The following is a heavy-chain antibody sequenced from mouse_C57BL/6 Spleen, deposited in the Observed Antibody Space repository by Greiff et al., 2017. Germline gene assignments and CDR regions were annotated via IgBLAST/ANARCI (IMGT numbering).Heavy chain of an antibody. CDR1: GYTFTEYT. J-gene: IGHJ2*01. CDR2: FYPGSGSI. CDR3: ARHEDDYDDFDY. Sequence: QVQLQQSGAELVKPGASVKLSCKASGYTFTEYTIHWVKQRSGKGLEWIGWFYPGSGSITYNEKFKDKATLTADKSSSTVYMELSRLTSEDSAVYVCARHEDDYDDFDYWGKGTTLTVSS. D-gene: IGHD2-4*01. V-gene: IGHV1-62-2*01.